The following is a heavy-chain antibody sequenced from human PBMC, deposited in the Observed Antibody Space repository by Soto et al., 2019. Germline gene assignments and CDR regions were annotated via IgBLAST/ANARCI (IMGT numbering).Heavy chain of an antibody. J-gene: IGHJ6*02. Sequence: ASVKVSCKASGGTFSSYAISWVLQAPGQGLEWMGGIIPIFGTANYAQKFQGRVTITADESTSTAYMELSSLRSEDTAVYYCARYRPRKRYFGWLPYYYGMDVWGQGTTVTVSS. CDR1: GGTFSSYA. D-gene: IGHD3-9*01. CDR3: ARYRPRKRYFGWLPYYYGMDV. V-gene: IGHV1-69*13. CDR2: IIPIFGTA.